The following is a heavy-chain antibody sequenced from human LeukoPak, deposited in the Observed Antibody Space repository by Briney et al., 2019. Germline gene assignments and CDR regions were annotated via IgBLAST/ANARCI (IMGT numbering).Heavy chain of an antibody. CDR3: VRKDGYTAMVDY. Sequence: GGSLRLSCAASGFTFSSYSMNWVRQAPGKGLEWVSSISSSSSYIYYADSVKGRFTISRDNAKNSLYLQMNSLRAEDTAVYYCVRKDGYTAMVDYWGQGTLVTVSS. D-gene: IGHD5-18*01. V-gene: IGHV3-21*01. CDR2: ISSSSSYI. CDR1: GFTFSSYS. J-gene: IGHJ4*02.